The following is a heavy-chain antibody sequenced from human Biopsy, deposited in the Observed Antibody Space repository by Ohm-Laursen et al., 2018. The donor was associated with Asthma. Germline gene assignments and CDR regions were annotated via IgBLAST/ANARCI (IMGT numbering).Heavy chain of an antibody. Sequence: GTLSLTCTVSGGSMSSSSYYWGWIRQPPGKGLEWMGSISYTGSAYHNPSLKSRVTISVDTSKNHFPLKLSSVTAADTAVYFCVRHQYSSSWSTFDYWGQGALVTVSS. CDR2: ISYTGSA. CDR3: VRHQYSSSWSTFDY. CDR1: GGSMSSSSYY. D-gene: IGHD3-22*01. J-gene: IGHJ4*02. V-gene: IGHV4-39*01.